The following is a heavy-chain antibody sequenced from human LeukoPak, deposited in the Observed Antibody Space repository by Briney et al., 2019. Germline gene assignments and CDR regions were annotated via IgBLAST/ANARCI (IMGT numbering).Heavy chain of an antibody. CDR2: ISSNGGKT. CDR1: GFTFSSYD. D-gene: IGHD6-19*01. CDR3: ARAKAVAGTGGDNWFDP. Sequence: GALRLSCAASGFTFSSYDMHWVRQAPGKGLEYVSTISSNGGKTNYANSVKGRFTISRDNSKNTLCLQMGSLRADDVAVYYCARAKAVAGTGGDNWFDPWGQGTLVTVSS. J-gene: IGHJ5*02. V-gene: IGHV3-64*01.